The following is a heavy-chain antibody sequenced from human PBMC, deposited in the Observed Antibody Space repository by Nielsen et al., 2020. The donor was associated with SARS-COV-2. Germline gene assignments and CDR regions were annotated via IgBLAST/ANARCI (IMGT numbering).Heavy chain of an antibody. CDR3: ARHWREGATFYWFFDL. CDR1: GFTFNTYW. Sequence: GESLKISCAASGFTFNTYWMSWVRQAPGKGLEWVAYLNQDGSVKSLVDSVKGRFTISRDNSKKTLYLQMTSLRPEDTAVYYCARHWREGATFYWFFDLWGRGTLVTVSS. V-gene: IGHV3-7*03. CDR2: LNQDGSVK. D-gene: IGHD1-26*01. J-gene: IGHJ2*01.